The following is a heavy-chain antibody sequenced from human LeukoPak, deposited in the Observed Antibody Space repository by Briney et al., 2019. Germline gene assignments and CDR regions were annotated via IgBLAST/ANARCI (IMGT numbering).Heavy chain of an antibody. CDR1: GGSISSYY. Sequence: KPSETLSLTCTVSGGSISSYYWSWIRQPAGKGLEWIGRIYTSGSTNYNPSLKSRVTMSVDTSKNQFSLKLSSVTAADTAVYYCARVAAAAYCGGDCYHDAFDIWGQGTTVTVSS. V-gene: IGHV4-4*07. D-gene: IGHD2-21*01. CDR3: ARVAAAAYCGGDCYHDAFDI. J-gene: IGHJ3*02. CDR2: IYTSGST.